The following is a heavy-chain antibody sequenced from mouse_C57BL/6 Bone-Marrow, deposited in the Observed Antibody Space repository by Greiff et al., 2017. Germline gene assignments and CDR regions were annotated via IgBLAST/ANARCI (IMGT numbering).Heavy chain of an antibody. CDR2: IYPGDGDT. Sequence: QVQLQQSGPELVKPGASVKISCKASGYAFSSSWMNWVKQRPGKGLEWIGRIYPGDGDTNYNGKVKGKATLTADKSSSTAYMQLSSLTSEDSAVYFCARAYYYGSSYVRAMDYWGQGTSVTVSS. V-gene: IGHV1-82*01. D-gene: IGHD1-1*01. CDR1: GYAFSSSW. CDR3: ARAYYYGSSYVRAMDY. J-gene: IGHJ4*01.